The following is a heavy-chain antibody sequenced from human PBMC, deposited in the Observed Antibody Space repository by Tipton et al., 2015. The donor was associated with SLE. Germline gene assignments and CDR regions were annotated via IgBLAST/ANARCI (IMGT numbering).Heavy chain of an antibody. CDR2: IYHSGIT. CDR1: GYSISTSDSNW. J-gene: IGHJ5*02. D-gene: IGHD3-3*02. V-gene: IGHV4-28*03. Sequence: TLSLTCAVSGYSISTSDSNWWGWIRQPPGKRLEWIAYIYHSGITNYNPSLQSRVTISVDRSKNQFSLKLTSVTAADTAVYYCARGPPFMEWERNWFDPWGQGTQVTVSS. CDR3: ARGPPFMEWERNWFDP.